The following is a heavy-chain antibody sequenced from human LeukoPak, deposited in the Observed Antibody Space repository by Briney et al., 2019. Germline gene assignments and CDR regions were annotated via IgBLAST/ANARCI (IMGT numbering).Heavy chain of an antibody. D-gene: IGHD3-3*01. CDR1: GGSISSSSYY. CDR3: ARHVRFLEWLSSYYFDY. V-gene: IGHV4-39*01. Sequence: SETLSLXCTVSGGSISSSSYYWGWIRQPPGRGLEWLGSIYYSGSTYYNPSVTSRVTISVDTSKSQFSLRLTSVTAADTAVYYCARHVRFLEWLSSYYFDYWGQGTLVTVSS. CDR2: IYYSGST. J-gene: IGHJ4*02.